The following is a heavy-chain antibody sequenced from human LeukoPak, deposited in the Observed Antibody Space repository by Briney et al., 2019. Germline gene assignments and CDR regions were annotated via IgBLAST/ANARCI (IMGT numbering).Heavy chain of an antibody. J-gene: IGHJ4*02. Sequence: ASVRVSCKASGYTFTSYGISWVRQAPGQGLEWMGWISAYNGNTNYAQKLQGRVTMTTDTSTSTAYMELRSLRSDDTAVYYCARDPRGQGLQYYGSGSLYFDYWGQGTLVTVSS. CDR2: ISAYNGNT. CDR1: GYTFTSYG. CDR3: ARDPRGQGLQYYGSGSLYFDY. V-gene: IGHV1-18*01. D-gene: IGHD3-10*01.